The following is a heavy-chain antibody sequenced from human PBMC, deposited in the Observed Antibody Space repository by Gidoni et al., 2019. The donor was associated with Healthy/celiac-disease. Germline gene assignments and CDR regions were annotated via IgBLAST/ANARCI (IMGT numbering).Heavy chain of an antibody. D-gene: IGHD3-22*01. Sequence: QVQLVESGGGVVQPGRSLRLSCAASGSTFSSYGMHWVRQAPGKGLEWVAVISYDGSNKYYADSVKGRFTISRDNSKNTLYLQMNSLRAEDTAVYYCAKDYYDSSGSFDYWGQGTLVTVSS. J-gene: IGHJ4*02. CDR3: AKDYYDSSGSFDY. V-gene: IGHV3-30*18. CDR2: ISYDGSNK. CDR1: GSTFSSYG.